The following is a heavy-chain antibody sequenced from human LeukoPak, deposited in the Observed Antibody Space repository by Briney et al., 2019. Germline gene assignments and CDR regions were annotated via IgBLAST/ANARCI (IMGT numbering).Heavy chain of an antibody. CDR1: GFTFSSYG. CDR3: ARDIDLGSSAFDI. Sequence: PGGSLRLSCAASGFTFSSYGMHWVRQAPGKGLEWVAVIWYDGSNKYYADSVKGRFTISRDNSKNTLYLQMNSLRAEDTAVYYCARDIDLGSSAFDIWGQGTIVTVSS. V-gene: IGHV3-33*01. J-gene: IGHJ3*02. D-gene: IGHD1-26*01. CDR2: IWYDGSNK.